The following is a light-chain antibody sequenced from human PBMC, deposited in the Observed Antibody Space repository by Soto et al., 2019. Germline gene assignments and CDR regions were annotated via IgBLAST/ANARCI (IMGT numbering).Light chain of an antibody. V-gene: IGKV1-9*01. CDR3: QQHRSYPST. Sequence: IPLTQSPSSLSASVGDRVTITCRASQDIAIYLAWYQQKPGEAPKLLIYAASTLHGGVPSRFSGSGSGREFALTITSRQAEDFVTYYYQQHRSYPSTFGGGTKVEIK. J-gene: IGKJ4*01. CDR1: QDIAIY. CDR2: AAS.